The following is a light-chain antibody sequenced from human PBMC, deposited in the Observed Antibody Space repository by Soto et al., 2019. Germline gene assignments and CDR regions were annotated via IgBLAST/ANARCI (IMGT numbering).Light chain of an antibody. CDR3: CSFATSGIYV. J-gene: IGLJ1*01. V-gene: IGLV2-23*02. CDR1: SSDIGSYNV. CDR2: EVS. Sequence: QSVLTQPASVSGSPGQSVTISCTGTSSDIGSYNVVSWYQQHPGKAPKLMIYEVSKWHSGVSNRFSGSKSGNTASLTISGLQAEDEADYYCCSFATSGIYVFGTGTKLTVL.